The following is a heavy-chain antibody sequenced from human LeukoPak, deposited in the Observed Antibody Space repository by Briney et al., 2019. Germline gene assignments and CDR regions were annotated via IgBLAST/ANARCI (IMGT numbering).Heavy chain of an antibody. CDR1: GFTFGSYW. CDR2: INQDGREI. Sequence: PGGSLRLSCAASGFTFGSYWMGWVRQAPGKGLEWVANINQDGREIYYVDSVKGRFTISRDNAKNSLYLQMSSLRAEDTAVYYCAVYRGWFSYWGQGILVTVSS. V-gene: IGHV3-7*01. CDR3: AVYRGWFSY. J-gene: IGHJ4*02. D-gene: IGHD6-19*01.